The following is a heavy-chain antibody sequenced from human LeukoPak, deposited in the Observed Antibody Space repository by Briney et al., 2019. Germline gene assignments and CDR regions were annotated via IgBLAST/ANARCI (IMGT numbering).Heavy chain of an antibody. CDR1: GGTFSSYA. CDR3: ARGALWFGELLSAFDI. D-gene: IGHD3-10*01. CDR2: IIPIFGTA. V-gene: IGHV1-69*06. J-gene: IGHJ3*02. Sequence: ASVKVSCKASGGTFSSYAISWVRQAPGQGLEWMGGIIPIFGTANYAQKFQGRVTITADKSTSTAYMELSSLRSEDTAVYYCARGALWFGELLSAFDIWGQGTMVTVSS.